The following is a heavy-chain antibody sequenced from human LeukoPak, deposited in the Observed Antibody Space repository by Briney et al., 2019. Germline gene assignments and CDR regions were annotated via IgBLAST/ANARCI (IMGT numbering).Heavy chain of an antibody. CDR1: GFTFTSHW. CDR3: ARNRLYRSESPHY. D-gene: IGHD3-10*01. J-gene: IGHJ4*01. Sequence: PGGSLRLSCTASGFTFTSHWMPWVRHVRGECLVLVSRINGDGSGTNHADSVKGRFTISSDNSKNTLYLQMNSLRVEHTAVYYCARNRLYRSESPHYWGHGTLLTVTS. V-gene: IGHV3-74*01. CDR2: INGDGSGT.